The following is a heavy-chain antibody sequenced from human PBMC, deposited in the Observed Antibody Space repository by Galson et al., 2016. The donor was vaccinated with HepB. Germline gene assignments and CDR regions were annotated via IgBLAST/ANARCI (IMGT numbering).Heavy chain of an antibody. D-gene: IGHD1-1*01. J-gene: IGHJ4*02. Sequence: SLRLSCAASGLTFSRFWMTWVRQAPGKGLEWVANINQDGSEKHYLDSVRGRFTISRDNAKNSLYRQMNSLRAGDTAVYFCARAYQYTLDYWGQGTLVTVSS. CDR3: ARAYQYTLDY. V-gene: IGHV3-7*04. CDR2: INQDGSEK. CDR1: GLTFSRFW.